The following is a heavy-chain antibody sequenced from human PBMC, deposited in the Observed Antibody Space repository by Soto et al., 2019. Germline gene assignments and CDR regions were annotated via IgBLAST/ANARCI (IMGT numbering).Heavy chain of an antibody. CDR3: LKDAPNGSIDD. J-gene: IGHJ4*02. CDR2: VSPTGDTV. V-gene: IGHV3-9*01. D-gene: IGHD3-10*01. CDR1: GFRFEQYV. Sequence: VQVVASGGGLVQPGRSLRLSCAVSGFRFEQYVMHWVRQAPGKGLECVSTVSPTGDTVAYADSVEGRFTVSRDNAKNSLYLQMNRLKGDVTAFYYCLKDAPNGSIDDWGQGTLVTVS.